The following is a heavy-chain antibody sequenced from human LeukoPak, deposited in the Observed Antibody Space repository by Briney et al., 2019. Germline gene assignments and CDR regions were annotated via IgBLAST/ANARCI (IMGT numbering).Heavy chain of an antibody. CDR2: ISYDGSNK. CDR3: ARAPGFATDAFDI. CDR1: GFTFSSYG. J-gene: IGHJ3*02. D-gene: IGHD4-17*01. Sequence: GGSLRLSCAASGFTFSSYGMHWVRQAPGKGLEWVAVISYDGSNKYYADSVKGRFTISRDNAKNSLYLQMNSLRAEDTAVYYCARAPGFATDAFDIWGQGTMVTVSS. V-gene: IGHV3-30*03.